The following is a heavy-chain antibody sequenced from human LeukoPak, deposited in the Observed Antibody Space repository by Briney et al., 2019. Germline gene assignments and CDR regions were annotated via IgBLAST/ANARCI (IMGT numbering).Heavy chain of an antibody. J-gene: IGHJ4*02. CDR3: AKDCEDIVVVVAATGGDFFDY. Sequence: GGSLRLSCAASGFTFSSYAMSWVRQAPGKGLEWVSAISGSGGSTYYADSVKGRFTISRDNSKNTLYLQMNSLRAEDTAVYYCAKDCEDIVVVVAATGGDFFDYWGQGTLVTVSS. CDR1: GFTFSSYA. D-gene: IGHD2-15*01. V-gene: IGHV3-23*01. CDR2: ISGSGGST.